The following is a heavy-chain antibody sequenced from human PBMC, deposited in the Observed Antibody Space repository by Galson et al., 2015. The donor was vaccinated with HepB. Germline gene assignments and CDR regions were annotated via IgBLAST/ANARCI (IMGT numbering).Heavy chain of an antibody. CDR2: IKQDGSEK. CDR1: GFTFSSYW. V-gene: IGHV3-7*03. CDR3: ARDSRYTSSWYVDY. Sequence: SLRLSCAASGFTFSSYWMSWVRQAPGKGLEWVANIKQDGSEKYYVESVKGRFTISRDNAKNSVYLQMNSLRAEDTAVYYCARDSRYTSSWYVDYWGQGTLVIVSS. J-gene: IGHJ4*02. D-gene: IGHD6-13*01.